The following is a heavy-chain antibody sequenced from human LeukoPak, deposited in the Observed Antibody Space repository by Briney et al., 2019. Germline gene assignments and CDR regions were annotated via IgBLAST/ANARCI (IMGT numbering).Heavy chain of an antibody. CDR2: IYHSGST. V-gene: IGHV4-38-2*02. CDR1: GYSISSGYY. CDR3: ARDLVTGGGSYSEYFDY. J-gene: IGHJ4*02. Sequence: KPSETLSLTCTVSGYSISSGYYWGWIRQPPGKGLEWIGSIYHSGSTYYNPSLKSRVTISVDTSKNQFSLKLSSVTAADTAVYYCARDLVTGGGSYSEYFDYWGQGTLVTVSS. D-gene: IGHD1-26*01.